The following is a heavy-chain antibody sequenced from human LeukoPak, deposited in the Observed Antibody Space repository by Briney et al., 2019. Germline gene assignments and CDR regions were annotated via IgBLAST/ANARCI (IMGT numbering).Heavy chain of an antibody. D-gene: IGHD5-12*01. J-gene: IGHJ4*02. V-gene: IGHV3-53*01. Sequence: PGGSLRLSCAASGFTVSSNYMSWVRQAPGKGLEWVSVIYSGGSTYYADSVKGRFTISRVNSKNTLYLQMNSLRAEDTAVYYCARGEQLRYFDYWGQGTLVTVSS. CDR2: IYSGGST. CDR3: ARGEQLRYFDY. CDR1: GFTVSSNY.